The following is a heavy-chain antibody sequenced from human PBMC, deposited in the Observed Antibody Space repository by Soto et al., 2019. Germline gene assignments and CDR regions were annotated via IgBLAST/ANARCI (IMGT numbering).Heavy chain of an antibody. CDR3: ARDGEKVTYYYYMDV. CDR2: IIPILGIA. V-gene: IGHV1-69*04. CDR1: GGTFSSYT. D-gene: IGHD3-10*01. J-gene: IGHJ6*03. Sequence: SVKVSCKASGGTFSSYTISWVRQAPGQGLEWMGRIIPILGIANYAQKFQGRVTITADKSTSTAYMELSSLRSEDTAVYYCARDGEKVTYYYYMDVWGKGTTVTVSS.